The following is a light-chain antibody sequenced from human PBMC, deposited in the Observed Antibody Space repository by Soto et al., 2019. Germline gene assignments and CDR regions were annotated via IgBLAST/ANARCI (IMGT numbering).Light chain of an antibody. CDR2: SNN. J-gene: IGLJ1*01. CDR1: SSNIGSNT. V-gene: IGLV1-44*01. Sequence: QSVLTQPPSASGTPGQRVTISCSGSSSNIGSNTVNWYQQLPGTAPKLLIYSNNQRPSGVPDRFSGSKSDTSDSLAISGLQSEAEADYYCSAWDYRLNVLVFGTGTKLTVL. CDR3: SAWDYRLNVLV.